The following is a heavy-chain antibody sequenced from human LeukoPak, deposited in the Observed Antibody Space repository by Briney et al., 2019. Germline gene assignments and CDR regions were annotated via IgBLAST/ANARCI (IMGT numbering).Heavy chain of an antibody. V-gene: IGHV3-48*01. CDR1: GFTFSSYS. J-gene: IGHJ5*02. CDR2: ISSSSSTI. CDR3: ARDLVSTVTNNWFDP. D-gene: IGHD4-11*01. Sequence: SGGSLRLSCTASGFTFSSYSMNWVHQAPGKGLEWVSYISSSSSTIYYADSVKGRFTISRDNAKNSLYLQMNSLRAEDTAVYYCARDLVSTVTNNWFDPWGQGTLVTVSS.